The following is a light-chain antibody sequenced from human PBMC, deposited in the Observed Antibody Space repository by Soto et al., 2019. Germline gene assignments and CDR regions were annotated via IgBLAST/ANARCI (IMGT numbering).Light chain of an antibody. CDR1: KNINTW. J-gene: IGKJ1*01. CDR3: QQYNTFST. CDR2: DAS. V-gene: IGKV1-5*01. Sequence: DVQMTQSPATLSASVGDRVTITCRASKNINTWVAWYQQKPGKAPKLLIYDASSLESGVPSRFSGSGSGTEFTLTISSLQPDDFATYYCQQYNTFSTFGQGA.